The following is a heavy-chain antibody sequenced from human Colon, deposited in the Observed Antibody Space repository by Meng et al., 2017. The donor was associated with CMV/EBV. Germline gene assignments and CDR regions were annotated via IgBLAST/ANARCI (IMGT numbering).Heavy chain of an antibody. Sequence: ASVKVSCKASGYTFTSYYFHWVRQAPGQGLEWLGVINPASGYTSYSQMFQDRVTMTRDTSTSTVYMDLSSLRSDDTAVYYCARETRRRDGDYYYAMDVWGQGTTVTVSS. J-gene: IGHJ6*02. CDR1: GYTFTSYY. V-gene: IGHV1-46*01. D-gene: IGHD3-16*01. CDR2: INPASGYT. CDR3: ARETRRRDGDYYYAMDV.